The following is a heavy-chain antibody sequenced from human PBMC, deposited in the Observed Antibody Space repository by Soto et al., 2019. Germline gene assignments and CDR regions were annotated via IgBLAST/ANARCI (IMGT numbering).Heavy chain of an antibody. J-gene: IGHJ4*02. D-gene: IGHD1-26*01. V-gene: IGHV3-11*01. CDR1: GFTFSDYY. CDR2: ISTSGSNI. CDR3: ARGRSSGRYFDC. Sequence: QVQLVESGGGLVKPGGSLRLSCAASGFTFSDYYMPWFRQAPGKGLEWASSISTSGSNIKYADSVKGRLTISRDNAKNSLYLQMNSLIAEDTAVYYCARGRSSGRYFDCWGQGTLVTVSS.